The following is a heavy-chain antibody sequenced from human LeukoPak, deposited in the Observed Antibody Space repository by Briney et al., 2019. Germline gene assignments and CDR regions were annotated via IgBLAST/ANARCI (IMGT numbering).Heavy chain of an antibody. CDR3: ARARPWSVGASDY. D-gene: IGHD1-26*01. CDR2: IYYSGST. CDR1: GGSISSYY. V-gene: IGHV4-59*01. Sequence: PSETLSLTCTVSGGSISSYYWSWIRQPPGKGLEWIGYIYYSGSTNYNPSLKGRVTISVDTSKNQFSLKLSSVTAADTAVYYCARARPWSVGASDYWGQGTLVTVSS. J-gene: IGHJ4*02.